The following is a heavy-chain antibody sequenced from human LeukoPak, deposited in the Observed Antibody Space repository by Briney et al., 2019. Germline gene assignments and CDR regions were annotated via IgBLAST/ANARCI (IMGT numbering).Heavy chain of an antibody. Sequence: GESLKISCMGSGYSFTSYWIGWVRQTSGKGLEWMGFMFPGDSDTRYFPSFEGQVTMSADKSINTAYLQWSSLKASDTAMYYCARLLVGATRNYFDYWGQGTLVTVSS. J-gene: IGHJ4*02. CDR1: GYSFTSYW. D-gene: IGHD1-26*01. CDR2: MFPGDSDT. V-gene: IGHV5-51*01. CDR3: ARLLVGATRNYFDY.